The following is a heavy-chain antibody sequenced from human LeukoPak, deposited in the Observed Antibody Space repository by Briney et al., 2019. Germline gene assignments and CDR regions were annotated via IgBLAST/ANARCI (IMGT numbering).Heavy chain of an antibody. CDR3: ATKMHGPFDH. V-gene: IGHV3-21*01. CDR1: GFTFSSYN. J-gene: IGHJ5*02. CDR2: SVTSGST. Sequence: GGSLRLSCAASGFTFSSYNLYWVRQAPGKGLEWVSSSVTSGSTYYADSVRGRFTISRDNAKNSLYLQMSSLSVEDTAAYYCATKMHGPFDHWGQGTLVTVSS.